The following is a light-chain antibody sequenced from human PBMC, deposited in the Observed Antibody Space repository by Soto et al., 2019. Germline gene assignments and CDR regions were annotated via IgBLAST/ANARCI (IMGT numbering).Light chain of an antibody. CDR3: HQSYDIPT. V-gene: IGKV1-39*01. Sequence: IQVTQAPSSLSASVGDRVTITCRASQNINSYLNWYQQKPGKAPKLLIYAASSLQSGVPSRFSGSGSGTDFTLTVSSLQPEDFATYYCHQSYDIPTFGQGTRLEI. CDR2: AAS. CDR1: QNINSY. J-gene: IGKJ5*01.